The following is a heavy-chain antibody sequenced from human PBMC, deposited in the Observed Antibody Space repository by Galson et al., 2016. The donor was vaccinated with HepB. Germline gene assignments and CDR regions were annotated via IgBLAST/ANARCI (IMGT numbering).Heavy chain of an antibody. Sequence: SLRLSCAASGFPFSTFWMTWVRQAPGKGLEWVAAISFEGSNKDYADSVKGRFSISRDNSKNTLYLQMNILRVQDTAVYYCAKDLKRSSGSYYYYAMDVWGRGTTVTVSS. D-gene: IGHD1-26*01. CDR2: ISFEGSNK. V-gene: IGHV3-30*18. CDR3: AKDLKRSSGSYYYYAMDV. J-gene: IGHJ6*02. CDR1: GFPFSTFW.